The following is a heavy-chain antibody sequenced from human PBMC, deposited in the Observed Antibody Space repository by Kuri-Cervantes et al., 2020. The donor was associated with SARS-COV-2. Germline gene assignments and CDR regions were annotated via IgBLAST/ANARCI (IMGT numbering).Heavy chain of an antibody. CDR3: AVAATFSLRNYYYYGMDV. Sequence: ASVKVSCKASGYTFTNYFMHWVRQAPGQGLEWMGIINPSGGSTSYAQKFQGRVTMTRDTSTSTVYMELSSLRFEDTAVYYCAVAATFSLRNYYYYGMDVWGQGTTVTVSS. V-gene: IGHV1-46*01. CDR1: GYTFTNYF. CDR2: INPSGGST. J-gene: IGHJ6*02. D-gene: IGHD2-15*01.